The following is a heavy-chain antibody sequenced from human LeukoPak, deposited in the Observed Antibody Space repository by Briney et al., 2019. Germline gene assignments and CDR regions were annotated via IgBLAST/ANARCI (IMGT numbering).Heavy chain of an antibody. Sequence: SETLSLTCTVSGGSITTHYWSWIRQPPGKGLEWIAFIYYGGSTNYNPSLKSRVAISLDTSKNQFSLRLTSVTAADTAVYYCARHVIYSGVYSYWFDPWGLGTPVTVSS. CDR3: ARHVIYSGVYSYWFDP. CDR2: IYYGGST. CDR1: GGSITTHY. D-gene: IGHD5-12*01. V-gene: IGHV4-59*08. J-gene: IGHJ5*02.